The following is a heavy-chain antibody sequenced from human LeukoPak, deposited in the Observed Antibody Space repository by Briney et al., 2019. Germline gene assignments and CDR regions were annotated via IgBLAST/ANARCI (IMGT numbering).Heavy chain of an antibody. D-gene: IGHD1-26*01. CDR3: ARDLIVGATGGLGAFDI. V-gene: IGHV3-30-3*01. CDR2: ISYDGSNK. J-gene: IGHJ3*02. Sequence: GGSLRLSCAASGFTFSSYAMHWVRQAPGKGLEWVAVISYDGSNKYYADSVKGRFTISRDNSKNTPYLQMNSLRAEDTAVYYCARDLIVGATGGLGAFDIWGQGTMVTVSS. CDR1: GFTFSSYA.